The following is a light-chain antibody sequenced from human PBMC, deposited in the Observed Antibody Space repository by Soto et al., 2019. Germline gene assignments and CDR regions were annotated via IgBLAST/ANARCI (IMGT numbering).Light chain of an antibody. V-gene: IGLV1-44*01. J-gene: IGLJ1*01. CDR1: SSNIGRNI. CDR2: SNN. Sequence: QSVLTQPPSASGTPGQRVTISCSGSSSNIGRNIVNWYQHLPGTAPKLLIYSNNQRPSGVPDRFSGSKSGTSASLAISGLQSEDEADYYCAAWDDSLNGYVFGTGTKVT. CDR3: AAWDDSLNGYV.